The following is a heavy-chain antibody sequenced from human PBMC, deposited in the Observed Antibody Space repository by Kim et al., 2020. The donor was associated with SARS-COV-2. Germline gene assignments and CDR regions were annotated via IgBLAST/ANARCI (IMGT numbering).Heavy chain of an antibody. J-gene: IGHJ5*01. V-gene: IGHV4-39*01. CDR2: IHYSGNT. CDR3: ATHVATGAGRGSCDS. Sequence: SETLSLTCTVSGGSIISESFYWGWIRQPPGKGLEWIGSIHYSGNTYYKPSLNSRVTISVDTSKNQFSVTLNSVTAGDTAVYYCATHVATGAGRGSCDSWGPGTLVAVSS. D-gene: IGHD1-26*01. CDR1: GGSIISESFY.